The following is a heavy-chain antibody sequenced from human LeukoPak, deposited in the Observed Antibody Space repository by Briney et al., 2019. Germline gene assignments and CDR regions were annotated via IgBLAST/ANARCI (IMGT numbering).Heavy chain of an antibody. Sequence: GRSLRLSCAASGFTFTTYGMHWVRQAPGKGLEWVAVIWYDGSNKYYADSVKGRFTISRDNSKNTLYLQMNSLRAEDTAVYYCARDGRDRDGYNLADYWGQGTLVTVSS. CDR3: ARDGRDRDGYNLADY. CDR2: IWYDGSNK. D-gene: IGHD5-24*01. V-gene: IGHV3-33*08. J-gene: IGHJ4*02. CDR1: GFTFTTYG.